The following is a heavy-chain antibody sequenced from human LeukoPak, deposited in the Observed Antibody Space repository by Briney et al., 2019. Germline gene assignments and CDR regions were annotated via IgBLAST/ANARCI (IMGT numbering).Heavy chain of an antibody. J-gene: IGHJ6*03. Sequence: ASVKVSCKASGYTFTGYYMHWVRQAPGQGLEWMGWINPNSGGTNYAQKFQGRVTMTRDTSTSTAYMELRSLRSDDTAVYYCAREVDVVVPAAGDYYYYYMDVWGKGTTVTVSS. V-gene: IGHV1-2*02. CDR1: GYTFTGYY. CDR2: INPNSGGT. D-gene: IGHD2-2*01. CDR3: AREVDVVVPAAGDYYYYYMDV.